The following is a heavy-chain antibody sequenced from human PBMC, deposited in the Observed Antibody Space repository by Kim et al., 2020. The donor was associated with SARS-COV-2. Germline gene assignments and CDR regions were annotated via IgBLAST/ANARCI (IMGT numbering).Heavy chain of an antibody. D-gene: IGHD1-26*01. Sequence: GNQTYAQRFQGRLNMTRDQSTTQGYMELASRRSEDTAVYYCARTGGFDYWGQGTLVTVSS. J-gene: IGHJ4*02. V-gene: IGHV1-46*01. CDR2: GNQ. CDR3: ARTGGFDY.